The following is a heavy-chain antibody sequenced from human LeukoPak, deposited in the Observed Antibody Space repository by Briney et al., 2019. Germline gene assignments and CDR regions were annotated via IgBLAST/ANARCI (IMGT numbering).Heavy chain of an antibody. CDR3: ARGGSGFDI. CDR2: IHSSGWT. J-gene: IGHJ3*02. Sequence: KPSETLSLTCTVSGGSISDIYWNWIRQPPGKGLEWIGYIHSSGWTFYNPSLQSRVSMSLDTSKNQFSLSLSSVTAADTAVFYCARGGSGFDIWGGGTMVTVSS. D-gene: IGHD3-16*01. V-gene: IGHV4-4*09. CDR1: GGSISDIY.